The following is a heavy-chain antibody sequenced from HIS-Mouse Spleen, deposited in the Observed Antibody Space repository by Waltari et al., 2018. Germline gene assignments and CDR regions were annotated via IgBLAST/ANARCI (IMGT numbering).Heavy chain of an antibody. CDR2: IYYSGRT. Sequence: QLQLQESVPGLVTPSETLSLSCTVPVGSSCSGSYYWAWVCQPPGKGLESIGSIYYSGRTYYNPSLKRRVTISVDTSKNQFSLKLSSVTAADTAVYYCAREIPYSSSWYDWYFDLWGRGTLVTVSS. CDR1: VGSSCSGSYY. J-gene: IGHJ2*01. V-gene: IGHV4-39*07. CDR3: AREIPYSSSWYDWYFDL. D-gene: IGHD6-13*01.